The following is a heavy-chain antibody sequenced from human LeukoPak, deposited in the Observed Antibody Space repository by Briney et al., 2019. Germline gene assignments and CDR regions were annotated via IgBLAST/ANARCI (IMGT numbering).Heavy chain of an antibody. CDR3: ARDGEAVARSGRVYGMDV. CDR1: GYTFTGYY. Sequence: ASVKVSCKASGYTFTGYYMHWVRQAPGQGPEWMGWVNPNSGGTDYAQKFKGRVTLTRDTSLTTTYMELNSLTSDDTAVYYCARDGEAVARSGRVYGMDVWGQGTTVTVSS. V-gene: IGHV1-2*02. J-gene: IGHJ6*02. CDR2: VNPNSGGT. D-gene: IGHD2-15*01.